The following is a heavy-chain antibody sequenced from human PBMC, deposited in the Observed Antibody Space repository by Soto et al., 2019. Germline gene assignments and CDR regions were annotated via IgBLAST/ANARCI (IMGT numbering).Heavy chain of an antibody. CDR2: IYPSDSDT. CDR1: GYXFAGYL. CDR3: ARGGVSTRTFDY. Sequence: PXEXLKISCKCSGYXFAGYLLAWVRQMPGKGLEFMGIIYPSDSDTRYRPSFQGQVNISAEKSISSAYLQLSSLRASDTAMYYCARGGVSTRTFDYWGQGTPVTVPQ. V-gene: IGHV5-51*01. J-gene: IGHJ4*02. D-gene: IGHD3-3*01.